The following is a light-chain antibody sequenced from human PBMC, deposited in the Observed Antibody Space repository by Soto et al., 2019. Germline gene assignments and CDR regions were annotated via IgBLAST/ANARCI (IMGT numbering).Light chain of an antibody. CDR2: GAS. CDR3: QQYGSSPET. V-gene: IGKV3-20*01. J-gene: IGKJ1*01. Sequence: EIVLTQSPGTLSLSPGERATLSCRASQSVSSSYLAWYQQKPGQAPRLLIYGASSSATGIPDRCSGSGSGTDFTLTISRLEPEDFAVYYCQQYGSSPETFGQGTKVDIK. CDR1: QSVSSSY.